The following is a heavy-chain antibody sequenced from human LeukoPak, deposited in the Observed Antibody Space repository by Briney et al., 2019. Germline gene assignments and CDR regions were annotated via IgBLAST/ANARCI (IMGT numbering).Heavy chain of an antibody. CDR1: GYTISAYD. CDR2: IIPIFGTA. Sequence: GASVKFSCKRSGYTISAYDVNWVRQTAGQGLEWMGWIIPIFGTANYAQKFQGRVTITTDESTSTAYMELSSLRSEDTAVYYCARDGGYCSSTSCYSWFDPWGQGTLVTVSS. V-gene: IGHV1-69*05. J-gene: IGHJ5*02. CDR3: ARDGGYCSSTSCYSWFDP. D-gene: IGHD2-2*01.